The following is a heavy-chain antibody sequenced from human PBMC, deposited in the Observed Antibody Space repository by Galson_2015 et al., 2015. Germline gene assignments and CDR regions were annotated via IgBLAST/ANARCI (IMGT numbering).Heavy chain of an antibody. D-gene: IGHD2-2*02. CDR3: ARGAPSYTGPYDAFEI. J-gene: IGHJ3*02. CDR1: GYTFTGYY. V-gene: IGHV1-2*04. CDR2: INPNGGGT. Sequence: SVTVSCTASGYTFTGYYMHWVRQVPGQGLEWMGWINPNGGGTNYAQKFQDWVTMTRDTSINTAYVEVSRLRSDDTAVYYCARGAPSYTGPYDAFEIWGQGTMVTVSS.